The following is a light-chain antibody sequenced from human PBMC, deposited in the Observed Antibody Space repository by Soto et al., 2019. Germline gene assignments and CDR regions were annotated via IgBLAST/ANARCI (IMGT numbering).Light chain of an antibody. CDR1: QSVSSY. CDR3: QQRSNWLT. Sequence: EIVLTQSPATLSLSPVERATLSCRASQSVSSYLAWYQQKPGQAPRLLIYDASNRATGIPARFSGSGSGTDFTLTISSLEPEDFAVYYCQQRSNWLTFGGGTKV. CDR2: DAS. V-gene: IGKV3-11*01. J-gene: IGKJ4*01.